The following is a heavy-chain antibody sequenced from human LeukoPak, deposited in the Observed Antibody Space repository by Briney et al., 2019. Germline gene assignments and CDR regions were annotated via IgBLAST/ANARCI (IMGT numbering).Heavy chain of an antibody. J-gene: IGHJ6*03. CDR1: GFTFSSYW. Sequence: AGSLRLSCAASGFTFSSYWRHWVRQAPGKGLVWVSRINSDGSSTSYADSVKGRFTISSHNPKNTLYLHLNSLRAEDTAVYYCARVGSYCSSTSCSPPFRYYYYMDVWGKGTTVTVSS. CDR3: ARVGSYCSSTSCSPPFRYYYYMDV. D-gene: IGHD2-2*01. CDR2: INSDGSST. V-gene: IGHV3-74*01.